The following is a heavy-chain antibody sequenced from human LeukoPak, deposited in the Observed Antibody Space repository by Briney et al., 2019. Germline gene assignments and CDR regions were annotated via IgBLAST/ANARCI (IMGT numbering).Heavy chain of an antibody. J-gene: IGHJ4*02. CDR2: IKQDGSEK. V-gene: IGHV3-7*01. D-gene: IGHD5-18*01. CDR3: ARDTGGGYSCYDC. Sequence: MTWIRQAPGKGLEWVANIKQDGSEKYYVDSVKGRFTISRDNAKNSLYLQMNSLRAEDTAVYYCARDTGGGYSCYDCWGQGTLVTASS.